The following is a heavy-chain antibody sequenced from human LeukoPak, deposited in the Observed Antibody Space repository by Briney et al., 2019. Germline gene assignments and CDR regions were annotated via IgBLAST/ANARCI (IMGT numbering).Heavy chain of an antibody. D-gene: IGHD5-18*01. Sequence: GGSLRLSCTASGFTFGDYAMSWFRQAPGKGLEWVAFIRSKAYGGTTEYAASVKGRFTISRDDSKSIAYLQMNSLKTEDTAVYYCTRDQLWWLHSYAPLYFDYWGQGTLVTVSS. CDR1: GFTFGDYA. CDR2: IRSKAYGGTT. J-gene: IGHJ4*02. CDR3: TRDQLWWLHSYAPLYFDY. V-gene: IGHV3-49*03.